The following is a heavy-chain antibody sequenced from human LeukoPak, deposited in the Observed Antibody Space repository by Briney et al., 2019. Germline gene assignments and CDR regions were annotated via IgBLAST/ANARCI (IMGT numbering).Heavy chain of an antibody. J-gene: IGHJ4*02. V-gene: IGHV4-61*02. D-gene: IGHD3-10*01. CDR1: GGSISSGSYY. CDR3: ARDGIRGGFDY. CDR2: IYTSGST. Sequence: PSQTLSLTCTVSGGSISSGSYYWSWIRQPAGKGLEWIGRIYTSGSTNYNPSLKSRVTISVDTSKNQFSLNLSSVTAADTAVYYCARDGIRGGFDYWGQGALVTVSS.